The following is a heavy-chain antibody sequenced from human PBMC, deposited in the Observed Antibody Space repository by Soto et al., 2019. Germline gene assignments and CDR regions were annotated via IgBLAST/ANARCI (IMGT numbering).Heavy chain of an antibody. CDR3: ARLDVVVPADKTYYYGMDV. J-gene: IGHJ6*02. Sequence: GESLKISCKGSGYSFTSYWIGWVRQMPGKGLEWMGIIYPGDSDTRYSPSFQGQVTISADKSINTAYLQWSSLKASDTAMYYCARLDVVVPADKTYYYGMDVWGQGTTVTVSS. V-gene: IGHV5-51*01. D-gene: IGHD2-2*01. CDR1: GYSFTSYW. CDR2: IYPGDSDT.